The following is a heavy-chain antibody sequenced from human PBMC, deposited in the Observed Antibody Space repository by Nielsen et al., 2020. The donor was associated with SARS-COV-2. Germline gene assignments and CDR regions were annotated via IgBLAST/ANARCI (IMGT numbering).Heavy chain of an antibody. J-gene: IGHJ4*02. CDR3: ARDREPGYNAVDY. CDR2: IKNDGSET. Sequence: GGSLRLSCAASGFMFSTYWMSWIRQAPGGGLERVGYIKNDGSETTYLDSVRGRFIISRDNTKNSLFLQMNSLRAEDTAVYYCARDREPGYNAVDYWGQGILVTVSS. V-gene: IGHV3-7*01. CDR1: GFMFSTYW. D-gene: IGHD1-14*01.